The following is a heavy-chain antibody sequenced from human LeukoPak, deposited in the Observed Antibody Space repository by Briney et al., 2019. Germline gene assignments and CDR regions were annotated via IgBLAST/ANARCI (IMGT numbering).Heavy chain of an antibody. CDR3: ARDVFGSPWDHGAFDI. D-gene: IGHD1-14*01. CDR2: ISSSGSTI. CDR1: GFTFSSYS. J-gene: IGHJ3*02. V-gene: IGHV3-48*04. Sequence: GGSLRLSCAASGFTFSSYSMNWVRLAPGKGLEWVSYISSSGSTIYYADSVKGRFTISRDNAKNSLFLQMNSLRVEDTAVYYCARDVFGSPWDHGAFDIWGQGTMVTVSS.